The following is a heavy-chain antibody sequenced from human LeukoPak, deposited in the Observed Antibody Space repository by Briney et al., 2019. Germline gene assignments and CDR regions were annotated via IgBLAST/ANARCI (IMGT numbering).Heavy chain of an antibody. CDR2: IIPIFGTA. D-gene: IGHD1-26*01. Sequence: SVKVSCKASGGTFSSYAISWVRQAPGQGLEWMGGIIPIFGTANYAQKFQGRVTITTDESTSTAYMELSSLRSEDTAVYYCARAVGAVYYYYYYMDVWGKGTTVTVSS. J-gene: IGHJ6*03. CDR3: ARAVGAVYYYYYYMDV. V-gene: IGHV1-69*05. CDR1: GGTFSSYA.